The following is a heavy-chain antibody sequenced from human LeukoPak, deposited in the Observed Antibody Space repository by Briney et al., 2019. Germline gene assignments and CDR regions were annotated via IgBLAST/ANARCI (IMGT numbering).Heavy chain of an antibody. CDR1: GGSFSGYY. D-gene: IGHD3-10*01. Sequence: SETLSLTCAVYGGSFSGYYWSWIRQPPGKGLELIGEINHSGSTNYNPSLKSRVTMSVDTSKNQFSLKLSSVTAADTAVYYCARGHFVLNYGSGSYYRAVPRTYYFDYWGQGTLVTVSS. CDR3: ARGHFVLNYGSGSYYRAVPRTYYFDY. J-gene: IGHJ4*02. CDR2: INHSGST. V-gene: IGHV4-34*01.